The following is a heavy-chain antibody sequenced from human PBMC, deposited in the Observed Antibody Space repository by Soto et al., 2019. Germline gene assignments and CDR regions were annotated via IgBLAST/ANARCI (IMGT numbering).Heavy chain of an antibody. CDR2: IDHSGSA. V-gene: IGHV4-34*01. Sequence: QEQVQQWGAGLLKPSETLSLTCAVHGDSFSGYYWSWIRQSPGKGLEWIGEIDHSGSANYNPSLTSRVSMSVDTSSQQVSLELSSVTAADTAVYYCARRIAMIVVVFDSWGQGTLVTVSS. CDR3: ARRIAMIVVVFDS. CDR1: GDSFSGYY. J-gene: IGHJ4*02. D-gene: IGHD3-22*01.